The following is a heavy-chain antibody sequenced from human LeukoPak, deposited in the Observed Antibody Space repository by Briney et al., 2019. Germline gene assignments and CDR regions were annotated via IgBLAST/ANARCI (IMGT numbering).Heavy chain of an antibody. CDR2: IYYSGST. CDR3: ARTQTFSCTNGVRTHSEHFDY. D-gene: IGHD2-8*01. Sequence: SETLSLTCTVSGGSISSYYWSWIRQPPGKGLEWIGYIYYSGSTNYNPSLKSRVTISVDTSKNQFSLKLSSVTAADTAVYYCARTQTFSCTNGVRTHSEHFDYWGQGTLVTVSS. J-gene: IGHJ4*02. V-gene: IGHV4-59*01. CDR1: GGSISSYY.